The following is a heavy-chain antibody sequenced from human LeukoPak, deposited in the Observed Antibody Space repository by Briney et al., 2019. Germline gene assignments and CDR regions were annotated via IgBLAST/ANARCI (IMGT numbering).Heavy chain of an antibody. CDR3: ARIAVARVY. Sequence: SETLSLTCTVSGGSISSSGYYWGWIRQPPGKGLEWIGSIFYSGTTYYNPSLKSRVTISVDTSKNQFSLKLSSVTAADTAVYYCARIAVARVYWGQGTLVTVSS. J-gene: IGHJ4*02. D-gene: IGHD6-19*01. V-gene: IGHV4-39*01. CDR1: GGSISSSGYY. CDR2: IFYSGTT.